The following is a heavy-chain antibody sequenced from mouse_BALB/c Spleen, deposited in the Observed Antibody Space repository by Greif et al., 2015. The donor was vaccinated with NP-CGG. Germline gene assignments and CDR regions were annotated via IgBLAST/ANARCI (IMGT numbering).Heavy chain of an antibody. CDR2: INSNGGST. CDR3: ARDGLYFDY. V-gene: IGHV5-6-3*01. CDR1: GFTFSSYG. D-gene: IGHD3-1*01. Sequence: EVQLVESGGGLVQPGGSLKLSCAASGFTFSSYGMSWVRQTPDKRLELVATINSNGGSTYYPDSVKGRFTISRDNAKNTLYLQMSSLKSEDTAMYYCARDGLYFDYWGQGTTLTVSS. J-gene: IGHJ2*01.